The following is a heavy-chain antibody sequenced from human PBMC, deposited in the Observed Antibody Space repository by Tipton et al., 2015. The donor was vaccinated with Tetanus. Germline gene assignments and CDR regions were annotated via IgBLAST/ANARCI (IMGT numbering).Heavy chain of an antibody. CDR2: IFYSGNS. CDR3: VGRKGFYRPFDY. J-gene: IGHJ4*02. V-gene: IGHV4-59*02. Sequence: TLSLTCSVSGDSGSRHYWSWIRQPPGKGLEWIGDIFYSGNSIPNPSFRSRVTMSADTSRTLFSLTLMSVTAADTAVYFCVGRKGFYRPFDYWGLGILVTVSS. CDR1: GDSGSRHY. D-gene: IGHD3-16*02.